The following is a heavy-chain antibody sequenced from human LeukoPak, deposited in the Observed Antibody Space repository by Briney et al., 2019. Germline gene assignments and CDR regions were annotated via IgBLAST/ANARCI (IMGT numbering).Heavy chain of an antibody. D-gene: IGHD6-13*01. CDR2: ISWNSGSI. J-gene: IGHJ4*02. CDR1: GFTFDDYA. CDR3: AKDMIAAAGNFDY. V-gene: IGHV3-9*01. Sequence: GGSLRLSCAASGFTFDDYAMPWVRQAPGKGLEWVSGISWNSGSIGYADSVKGRFTITRDNAKNSLYLQMNSLRAEDTALYYCAKDMIAAAGNFDYWGQGTLVTVSS.